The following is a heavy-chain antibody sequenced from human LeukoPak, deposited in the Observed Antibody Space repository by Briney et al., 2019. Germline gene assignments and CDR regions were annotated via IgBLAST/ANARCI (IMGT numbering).Heavy chain of an antibody. CDR2: TYHSGST. Sequence: SGTLSLTCAVSGGSISSSNWWSWVRQPPGKGLEWIGETYHSGSTNYNPSLKSRVTISVDKSKNQFSLKLSSVTAADTAVYYCARKYYYGSGSYYSGGYFDYWGQGTLVTVSS. J-gene: IGHJ4*02. CDR3: ARKYYYGSGSYYSGGYFDY. CDR1: GGSISSSNW. V-gene: IGHV4-4*02. D-gene: IGHD3-10*01.